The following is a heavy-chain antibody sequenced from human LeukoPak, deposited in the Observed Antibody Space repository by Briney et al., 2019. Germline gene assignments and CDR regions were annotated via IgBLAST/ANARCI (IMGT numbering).Heavy chain of an antibody. CDR3: ARHSFGMATTLDY. V-gene: IGHV4-59*08. CDR1: GGSISSYY. J-gene: IGHJ4*02. D-gene: IGHD5-24*01. CDR2: IYYSGST. Sequence: SETLSLTCTVSGGSISSYYRSWIRQPPGKGLEWIGYIYYSGSTNYNPSLKSRVTISVDTSKNQFSLKLSSVTAADTAVYYCARHSFGMATTLDYWGQGTLVTVSS.